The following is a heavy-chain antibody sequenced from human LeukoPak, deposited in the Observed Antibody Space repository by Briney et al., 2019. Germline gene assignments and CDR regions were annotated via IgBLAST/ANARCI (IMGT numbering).Heavy chain of an antibody. Sequence: SETLSLTCAFCDEFLNGYYWSWIRQPPGKGLEWSGEMNDSGRTTYNPSLESRATISAERSKNQFSLKLTSVTAADTAVYYCASGSWSRRFAPWGQGTLVTVSS. V-gene: IGHV4-34*01. CDR2: MNDSGRT. CDR1: DEFLNGYY. CDR3: ASGSWSRRFAP. J-gene: IGHJ5*02. D-gene: IGHD1-14*01.